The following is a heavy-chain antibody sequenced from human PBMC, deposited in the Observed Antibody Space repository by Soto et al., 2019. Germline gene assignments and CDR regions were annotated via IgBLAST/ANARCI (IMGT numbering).Heavy chain of an antibody. V-gene: IGHV4-39*01. D-gene: IGHD2-15*01. CDR3: TRHVAYHYYIDV. J-gene: IGHJ6*03. Sequence: QLQLQESGPGLVKPSETLSLSCSVSGGSISDSAFYWGWIRQPPGKGLEWIGNIYYTGYTSSGITYYNPSLKRRATISVDTSRNQFSLRLSSVTAADTAVYHCTRHVAYHYYIDVWAKGTTVTVS. CDR2: IYYTGYTSSGIT. CDR1: GGSISDSAFY.